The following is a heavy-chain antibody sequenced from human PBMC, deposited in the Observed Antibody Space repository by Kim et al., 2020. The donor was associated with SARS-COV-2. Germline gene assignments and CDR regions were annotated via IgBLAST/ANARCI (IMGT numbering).Heavy chain of an antibody. CDR1: GFTFSSYS. D-gene: IGHD4-17*01. V-gene: IGHV3-21*01. CDR3: ARDGAKYGDYVTGDAFDI. Sequence: GGSLRLSCAASGFTFSSYSMNWVRQAPGKGLEWVSSISSSSSYIYYADSVKGRFTISRDNAKNSLYLQMNSLRAEDTAVYYCARDGAKYGDYVTGDAFDIWGQGTMVTVSS. CDR2: ISSSSSYI. J-gene: IGHJ3*02.